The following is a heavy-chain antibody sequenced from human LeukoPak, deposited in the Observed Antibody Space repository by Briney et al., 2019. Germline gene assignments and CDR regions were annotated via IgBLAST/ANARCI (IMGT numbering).Heavy chain of an antibody. D-gene: IGHD3-22*01. CDR1: GFTFSSYA. V-gene: IGHV3-30*04. CDR2: ISYDGSNK. Sequence: PGGSLRLSCAASGFTFSSYAMHWVRQAPGKGLEWVAVISYDGSNKYYADSVKGRFTISRDNSKNTLYLQMNSLRAEDTAVYYCARDPVSPSDYYDSSGYLDYWGQGTLVTVSS. J-gene: IGHJ4*02. CDR3: ARDPVSPSDYYDSSGYLDY.